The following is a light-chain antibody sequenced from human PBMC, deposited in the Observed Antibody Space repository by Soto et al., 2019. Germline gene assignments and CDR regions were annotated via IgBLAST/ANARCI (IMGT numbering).Light chain of an antibody. CDR1: SSDVGAYNY. V-gene: IGLV2-11*01. Sequence: QSALTQPRSVSGSPGQSVTISCTGTSSDVGAYNYVSWYQQHPGKAPKLTIYDVTKRPSGVPDRFSGSKSGNTASLTISGLQGEDEADYYCCSYAGTYTLYVFGTGTKVTVL. CDR3: CSYAGTYTLYV. J-gene: IGLJ1*01. CDR2: DVT.